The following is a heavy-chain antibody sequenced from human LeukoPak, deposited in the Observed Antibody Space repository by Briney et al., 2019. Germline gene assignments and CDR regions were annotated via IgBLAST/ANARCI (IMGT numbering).Heavy chain of an antibody. CDR3: SRSFYSSSWYYFGL. CDR1: GFTFSRYG. Sequence: GGSLRLSCAASGFTFSRYGMHWVRQAPGKGLEWVAFIRYDGSNKYYADSVKGRFTISRDNSKNTLYLQMNSLRAEDTAVYFCSRSFYSSSWYYFGLWGQGTLVTVSS. D-gene: IGHD4-11*01. CDR2: IRYDGSNK. J-gene: IGHJ4*02. V-gene: IGHV3-30*02.